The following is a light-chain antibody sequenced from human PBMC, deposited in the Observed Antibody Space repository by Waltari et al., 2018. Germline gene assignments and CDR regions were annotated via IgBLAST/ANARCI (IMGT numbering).Light chain of an antibody. CDR1: QVITRW. CDR3: QQYTSYPLT. V-gene: IGKV1D-16*01. CDR2: TIS. Sequence: DIEMTQSPSSLSASVGDRVTITCRASQVITRWLAWYQQKPWKAPKSLISTISTLQTGVPSRFSGSGSGTEFTLTISSLQPEDFATYYCQQYTSYPLTFGGGTKVEIK. J-gene: IGKJ4*01.